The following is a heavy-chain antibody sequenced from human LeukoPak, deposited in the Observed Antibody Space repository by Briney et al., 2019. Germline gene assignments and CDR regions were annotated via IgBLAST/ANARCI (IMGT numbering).Heavy chain of an antibody. CDR2: MNPNSGNT. Sequence: WASVKVSCKASGYTFTSYDINWVRQATGQGLEWMGWMNPNSGNTGYAQKFQGRVTMTRNTSISTAYMELSSLRSEDTAVYYCARETTYYDFWSGYPWDYWGQGTLSPSPQ. D-gene: IGHD3-3*01. CDR3: ARETTYYDFWSGYPWDY. CDR1: GYTFTSYD. V-gene: IGHV1-8*01. J-gene: IGHJ4*02.